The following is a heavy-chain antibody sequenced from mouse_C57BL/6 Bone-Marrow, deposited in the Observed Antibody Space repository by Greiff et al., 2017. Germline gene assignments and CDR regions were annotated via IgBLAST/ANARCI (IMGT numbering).Heavy chain of an antibody. CDR2: IYPGSGNT. J-gene: IGHJ1*03. CDR3: ARYYYGSSHWYFDV. Sequence: VQLQESGAELVRPGASVKLSCKASGYTFPDYYINWVKQRPGQGLEWIARIYPGSGNTYYNEKFKGKATLTAEKSSSTAYMQLSSLTSEDSAVYFCARYYYGSSHWYFDVWGTGTTVTVSS. V-gene: IGHV1-76*01. D-gene: IGHD1-1*01. CDR1: GYTFPDYY.